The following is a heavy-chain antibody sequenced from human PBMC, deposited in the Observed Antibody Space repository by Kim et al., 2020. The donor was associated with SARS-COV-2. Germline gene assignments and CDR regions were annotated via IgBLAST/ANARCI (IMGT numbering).Heavy chain of an antibody. D-gene: IGHD2-2*01. J-gene: IGHJ5*02. CDR3: ARDSNIGYCSSTSCQNRWWFDP. V-gene: IGHV1-18*01. Sequence: ASVKVSCKASGYTFTSYGISWVRQAPGQGLEWMGWISAYNGNTNYAQKLQGRVTMTTDTSTSTAYMELRSLRSDDTAVYYCARDSNIGYCSSTSCQNRWWFDPWGQGTLVTVSS. CDR2: ISAYNGNT. CDR1: GYTFTSYG.